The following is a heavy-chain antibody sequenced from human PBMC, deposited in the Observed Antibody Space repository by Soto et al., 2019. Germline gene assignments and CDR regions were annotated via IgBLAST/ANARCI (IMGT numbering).Heavy chain of an antibody. Sequence: SETLSLTCAVYGGSFSGYYWSWLRQPPGKGLEWIGGINHSGSPNYNPSLKSRVTISVDTSKNQFSLKMTSVTAADTAVYYCATANWSHHYFDPWGQGTLVTVSS. V-gene: IGHV4-34*01. CDR2: INHSGSP. D-gene: IGHD1-1*01. J-gene: IGHJ5*02. CDR3: ATANWSHHYFDP. CDR1: GGSFSGYY.